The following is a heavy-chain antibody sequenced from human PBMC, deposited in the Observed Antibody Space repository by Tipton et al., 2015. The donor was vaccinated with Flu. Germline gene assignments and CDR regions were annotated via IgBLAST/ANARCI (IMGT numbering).Heavy chain of an antibody. CDR3: TTHQQQWAHQY. CDR1: GFTFSAAW. V-gene: IGHV3-15*01. J-gene: IGHJ4*01. D-gene: IGHD1-26*01. Sequence: SLRLSCAGSGFTFSAAWMSWVRQAPGKGLEWVGRIKSKTSGETTDYAAPVKGRFTISRDASKNTLSLQLNSLKREDTAVYFCTTHQQQWAHQYWGQGTLVTLS. CDR2: IKSKTSGETT.